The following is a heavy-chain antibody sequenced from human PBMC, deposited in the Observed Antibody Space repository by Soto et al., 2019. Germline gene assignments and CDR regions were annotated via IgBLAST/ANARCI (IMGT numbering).Heavy chain of an antibody. D-gene: IGHD2-2*02. CDR2: IDPSDSYT. V-gene: IGHV5-10-1*01. CDR1: EGRFTSHW. CDR3: AIPIVVVPAAILRDLDAFDI. J-gene: IGHJ3*02. Sequence: LVQPLKISCRGLEGRFTSHWISRVRQMPGKALEWMGRIDPSDSYTNYSPSFQGHVTISADKSISTAYLQWSSLKASDTAMYYCAIPIVVVPAAILRDLDAFDIWGQGTMVTVSS.